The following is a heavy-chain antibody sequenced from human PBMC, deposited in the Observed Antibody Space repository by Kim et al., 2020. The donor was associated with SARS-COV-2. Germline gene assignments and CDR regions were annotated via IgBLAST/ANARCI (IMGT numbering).Heavy chain of an antibody. CDR3: AREPPSTYNFDY. CDR2: IKPSGGST. Sequence: ASVKVSCKSSGYTFTSYYMHWVRQAPGQGLEWMGIIKPSGGSTSYPQKFQGRVTMTRDTSTSTVYMELSSLTSEDTAVYYCAREPPSTYNFDYWGQGTRVTVSS. D-gene: IGHD4-4*01. V-gene: IGHV1-46*01. CDR1: GYTFTSYY. J-gene: IGHJ4*02.